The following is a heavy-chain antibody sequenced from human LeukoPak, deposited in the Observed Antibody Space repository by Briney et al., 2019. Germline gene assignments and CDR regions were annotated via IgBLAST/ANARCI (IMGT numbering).Heavy chain of an antibody. V-gene: IGHV4-59*01. J-gene: IGHJ4*02. CDR3: ARAGPTAAYYFDF. D-gene: IGHD2-2*01. Sequence: PSETLSLTCSVSGGSISSYYWSWIRQPPGKGLEWIGYIHYSGSTNYNPSLKSRVTISVGTSKNQFSLKMSSVTGADTGVYYCARAGPTAAYYFDFWGQGALVTVSS. CDR2: IHYSGST. CDR1: GGSISSYY.